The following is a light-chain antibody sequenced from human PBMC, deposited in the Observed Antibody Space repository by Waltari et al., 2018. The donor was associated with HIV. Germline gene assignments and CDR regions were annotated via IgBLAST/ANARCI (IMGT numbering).Light chain of an antibody. Sequence: DIQVTQSPSSLSASVGDRVTIICRASQSIGSFLNWYQKKPGKAPKLLISGASSLQSGVPSRFSGWGSGTYFSLTITNLQSEDLASYDCQQTYRTPPYTFGQGTKLQI. CDR2: GAS. J-gene: IGKJ2*01. CDR3: QQTYRTPPYT. CDR1: QSIGSF. V-gene: IGKV1-39*01.